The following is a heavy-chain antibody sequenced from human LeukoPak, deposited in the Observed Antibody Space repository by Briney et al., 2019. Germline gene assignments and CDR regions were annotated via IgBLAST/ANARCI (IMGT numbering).Heavy chain of an antibody. V-gene: IGHV3-30-3*01. CDR3: ARDPNLDDFWSGYYFDY. D-gene: IGHD3-3*01. CDR1: GFTFSSYA. Sequence: GGSLRLSCAASGFTFSSYAMHWVRQAPGKGLEWVAVISYDGSNKYYADSVKGRFTISRDNSKNTLYLQMNSLRAEDTAVYYCARDPNLDDFWSGYYFDYWGQGTLVTVSS. CDR2: ISYDGSNK. J-gene: IGHJ4*02.